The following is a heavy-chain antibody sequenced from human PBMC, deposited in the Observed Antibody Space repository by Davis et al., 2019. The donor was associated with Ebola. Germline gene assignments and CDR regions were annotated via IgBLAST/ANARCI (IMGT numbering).Heavy chain of an antibody. CDR2: IYYSGST. J-gene: IGHJ5*02. D-gene: IGHD6-13*01. CDR3: ARRGTSSWYAGWFDP. Sequence: LRLSCAASGFTFSNAWMSWIRQPPGKGLEWIGYIYYSGSTNYNPSLKSRVTISVDTSKNQFSLKLSSVTAADTAMYYCARRGTSSWYAGWFDPWGQGTLVTVSS. CDR1: GFTFSNAW. V-gene: IGHV4-59*08.